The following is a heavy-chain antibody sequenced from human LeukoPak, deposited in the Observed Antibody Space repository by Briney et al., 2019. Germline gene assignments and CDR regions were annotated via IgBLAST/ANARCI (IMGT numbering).Heavy chain of an antibody. Sequence: ASVKVSCKASGFTFTSHDYNWVRQATGQGLEWMGWMNPNSGNTGYAQKFQGRVTMTTDTSTSTAYMELRSLRSDDTAVYYCARDSLDYYGSGSCTFDYWGQGTLVTVSS. CDR1: GFTFTSHD. D-gene: IGHD3-10*01. CDR2: MNPNSGNT. CDR3: ARDSLDYYGSGSCTFDY. J-gene: IGHJ4*02. V-gene: IGHV1-8*01.